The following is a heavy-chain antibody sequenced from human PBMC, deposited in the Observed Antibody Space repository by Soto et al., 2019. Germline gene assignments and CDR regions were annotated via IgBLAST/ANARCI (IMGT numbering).Heavy chain of an antibody. CDR3: ARGWFGPDV. V-gene: IGHV3-74*01. CDR2: IDNAGTDS. Sequence: EVQLVESGGGLVQPGGSLRLSCAASGFTLSGRSMHWVRQAPGKGLVWVSGIDNAGTDSTYAGSVEGRFTSSRDNAKNMLYLQMNSLRVEDTAVYYFARGWFGPDVWGKGTKVTVSS. D-gene: IGHD3-10*01. CDR1: GFTLSGRS. J-gene: IGHJ6*04.